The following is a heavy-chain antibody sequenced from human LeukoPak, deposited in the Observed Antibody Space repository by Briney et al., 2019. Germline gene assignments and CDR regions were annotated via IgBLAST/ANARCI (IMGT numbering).Heavy chain of an antibody. CDR2: ITSSSSTI. CDR1: GFTFSRYS. CDR3: ARVRSRGDLDC. Sequence: PGGSLRLSCAASGFTFSRYSINWVRQAPAKGLEWFSYITSSSSTIYYADSVKGRFSISRDNAKNSVYLQMNSLRAEDTAVYYCARVRSRGDLDCWGQGTLVTVSS. V-gene: IGHV3-48*04. J-gene: IGHJ4*02. D-gene: IGHD3-10*01.